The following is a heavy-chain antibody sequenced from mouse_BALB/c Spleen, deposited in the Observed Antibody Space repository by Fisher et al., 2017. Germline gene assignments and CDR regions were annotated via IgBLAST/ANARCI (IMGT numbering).Heavy chain of an antibody. V-gene: IGHV1-18*01. J-gene: IGHJ4*01. Sequence: KFKGKATLTADKSSSTAYMELRSLTSEDTAVYYCARYVNYAMDYWGQGTSVTVSS. CDR3: ARYVNYAMDY.